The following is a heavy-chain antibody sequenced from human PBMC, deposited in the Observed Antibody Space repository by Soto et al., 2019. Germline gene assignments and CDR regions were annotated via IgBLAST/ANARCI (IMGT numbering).Heavy chain of an antibody. CDR3: ARVNKIFGVVISYYYYYYMDV. J-gene: IGHJ6*03. Sequence: PGGSLRLSCAASGFTFSDYYMSWIRQAPGKGLEWVSYISSSGSTIYYADSVKGRFTISRDNAKNSLYLQMNSLRAEDTAVYYCARVNKIFGVVISYYYYYYMDVWGKGTTVTVSS. D-gene: IGHD3-3*01. CDR2: ISSSGSTI. CDR1: GFTFSDYY. V-gene: IGHV3-11*01.